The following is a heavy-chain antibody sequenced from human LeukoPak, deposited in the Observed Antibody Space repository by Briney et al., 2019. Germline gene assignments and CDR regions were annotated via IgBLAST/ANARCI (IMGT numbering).Heavy chain of an antibody. V-gene: IGHV3-53*05. J-gene: IGHJ4*01. D-gene: IGHD3-3*01. CDR2: IYSGGST. CDR3: AKDDGAYYYYFDY. CDR1: GFTVSSNY. Sequence: GGSLRLFCAASGFTVSSNYMSWVRQAPGKGLEWVSVIYSGGSTYYADSVKGRFTISRDNSKNTLYLQMNSLRAEDTAVYYCAKDDGAYYYYFDYWGPGSLVTVSS.